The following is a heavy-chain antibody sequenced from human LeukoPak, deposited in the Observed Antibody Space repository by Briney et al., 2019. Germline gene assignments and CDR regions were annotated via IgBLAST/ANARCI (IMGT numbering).Heavy chain of an antibody. CDR2: IKQDGSEK. Sequence: GGSLRLSCAASGFTFSSYWMTWVRQAPGKGLEWVANIKQDGSEKFYVDSVKGPFTISRDNAKNSLYLQMNSLRAEDTAVYYCAGGRDVYRYWGQGTLVTVSS. J-gene: IGHJ4*02. D-gene: IGHD5-24*01. CDR1: GFTFSSYW. CDR3: AGGRDVYRY. V-gene: IGHV3-7*01.